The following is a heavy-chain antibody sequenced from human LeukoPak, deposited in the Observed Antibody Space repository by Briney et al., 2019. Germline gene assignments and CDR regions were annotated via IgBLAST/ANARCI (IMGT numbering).Heavy chain of an antibody. Sequence: PGGSLRLSCAASGFTFSSYSMNWVRQAPGKGLEWVSYISSSGSTIYYADPVKGRFTISRDNAKNSLYLQMNSLRAEDTAVYYCARAQGSYYGSGSYLGYFDYWGQGTLVTVSS. V-gene: IGHV3-48*04. D-gene: IGHD3-10*01. J-gene: IGHJ4*02. CDR1: GFTFSSYS. CDR2: ISSSGSTI. CDR3: ARAQGSYYGSGSYLGYFDY.